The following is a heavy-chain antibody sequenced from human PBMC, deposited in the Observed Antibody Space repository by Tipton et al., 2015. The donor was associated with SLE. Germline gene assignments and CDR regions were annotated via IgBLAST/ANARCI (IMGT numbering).Heavy chain of an antibody. J-gene: IGHJ4*02. CDR1: GGTFSNYA. V-gene: IGHV1-18*01. D-gene: IGHD1-26*01. CDR2: ISGYKGNT. Sequence: QLVQSGAEVKKPGSSVNVSCKASGGTFSNYAISWVRQAPGQGLEWMGWISGYKGNTDYAQKFRGRVTMTTDTKTSTVYMELRSLRSDDTAVYYCACRGWEPSHYFDYWGQGTLVTVSS. CDR3: ACRGWEPSHYFDY.